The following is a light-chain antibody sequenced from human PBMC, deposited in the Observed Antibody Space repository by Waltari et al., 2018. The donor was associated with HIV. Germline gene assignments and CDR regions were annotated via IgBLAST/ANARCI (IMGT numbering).Light chain of an antibody. V-gene: IGLV2-14*01. CDR3: SSYTTGSTLV. Sequence: QSALTQPASVSGSPGQSITISCTGTSRDVGGSDYVSWYQQDPGKATKVIIYDVSKRPSGVSNRFSGSKSGNTASLTISGLQAEDEADYYCSSYTTGSTLVFGGGTTVTVL. CDR1: SRDVGGSDY. J-gene: IGLJ3*02. CDR2: DVS.